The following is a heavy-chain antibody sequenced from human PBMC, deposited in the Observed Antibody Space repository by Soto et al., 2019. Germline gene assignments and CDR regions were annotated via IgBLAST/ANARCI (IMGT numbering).Heavy chain of an antibody. CDR3: ARALRSSSFSYSYYSMDV. Sequence: EVQLVESGGGLVQPGGSLRLSCAASGFTFSDHYMDWVRQAPGKGLEWVGRTRNKANSYTTEYAASVKGRFTIPRDDSKNSLYLQMNSLKTADTAVYYCARALRSSSFSYSYYSMDVWGNGTTVTVSS. V-gene: IGHV3-72*01. D-gene: IGHD6-6*01. CDR1: GFTFSDHY. J-gene: IGHJ6*03. CDR2: TRNKANSYTT.